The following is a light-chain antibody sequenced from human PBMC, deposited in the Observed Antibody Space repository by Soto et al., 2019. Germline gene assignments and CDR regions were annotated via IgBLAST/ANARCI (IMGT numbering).Light chain of an antibody. V-gene: IGKV3-15*01. J-gene: IGKJ1*01. CDR2: GAS. Sequence: EIVLTQSPGTLSLSPGERATLSCRASQSVSSDLAWYHQKPGQAPRLLIYGASTRATGIPARFSGSGSGTEFTLAISSLQSEDFAVYYCQQYNNWPPTWTFGQGTKVDIK. CDR3: QQYNNWPPTWT. CDR1: QSVSSD.